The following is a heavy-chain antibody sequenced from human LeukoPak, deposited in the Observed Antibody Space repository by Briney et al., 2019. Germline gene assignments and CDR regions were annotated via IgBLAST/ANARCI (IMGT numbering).Heavy chain of an antibody. CDR1: GFTFSSYE. D-gene: IGHD1-26*01. CDR3: ARVVGATIFDY. V-gene: IGHV3-48*03. Sequence: GGSLRLSCAASGFTFSSYEMNWVRQAPGKGLQWVSDISSSGTTIYYADSVKGRFTISRDNAKNSLYLQMNSLRVEDTAVYYCARVVGATIFDYWGQGTLVTVSS. CDR2: ISSSGTTI. J-gene: IGHJ4*02.